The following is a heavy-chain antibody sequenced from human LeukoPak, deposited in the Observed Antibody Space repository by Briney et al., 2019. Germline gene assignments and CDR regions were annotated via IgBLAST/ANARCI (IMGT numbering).Heavy chain of an antibody. J-gene: IGHJ5*02. CDR1: GGSISSSSYY. D-gene: IGHD3-22*01. CDR2: IYYSGST. V-gene: IGHV4-39*01. CDR3: ARCSDSSGCLFDP. Sequence: PSETLSLTRTVSGGSISSSSYYWGWIRQPPGKGLEWIGSIYYSGSTYYNPSLKSRVTISVDTSKNQFSLKLSSVTAADTAVYYCARCSDSSGCLFDPWGQGTLVTVSS.